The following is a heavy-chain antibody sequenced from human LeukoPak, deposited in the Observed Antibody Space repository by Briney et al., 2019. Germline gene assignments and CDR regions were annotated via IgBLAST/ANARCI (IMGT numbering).Heavy chain of an antibody. J-gene: IGHJ4*02. CDR2: ISGSGGRT. CDR3: AKDVGGIAAAGTVK. D-gene: IGHD6-13*01. Sequence: GGSLRLSCAASGFTFSSYAMSWVRQAPGKGLEWVPAISGSGGRTYYADSVKGRFTISRDNSKNTLYLQMNSLRAEDTAVYYCAKDVGGIAAAGTVKWGQGTLVTVSS. CDR1: GFTFSSYA. V-gene: IGHV3-23*01.